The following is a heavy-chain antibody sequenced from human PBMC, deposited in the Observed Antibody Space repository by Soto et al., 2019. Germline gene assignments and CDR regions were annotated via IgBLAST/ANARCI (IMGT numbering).Heavy chain of an antibody. CDR3: VRGAGDSYDGNGYLGRH. Sequence: EVQLVESGGGLVQPGGSLRLSCAASGFTFSSYWMHWVRQAPGKGLVWVSRLKSDGSGTTYADSVKGRLTTSRDNAKNXXYRQRNSPTAEDTAVYYCVRGAGDSYDGNGYLGRHWGQGTLVTVSS. J-gene: IGHJ4*02. D-gene: IGHD5-18*01. CDR2: LKSDGSGT. CDR1: GFTFSSYW. V-gene: IGHV3-74*01.